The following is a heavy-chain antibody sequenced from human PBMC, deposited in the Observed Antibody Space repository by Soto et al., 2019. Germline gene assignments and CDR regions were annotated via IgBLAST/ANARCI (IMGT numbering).Heavy chain of an antibody. J-gene: IGHJ6*02. Sequence: SETLSLTCTVSGGSISSGGYSWTWIRQSPGKGLEWIGYTYQSGSAYYNPSLKSRVTISVDRSKNQFSLNLTSVTAADTAVYYCARDYYEMDVWGQGTTVTVPS. CDR2: TYQSGSA. CDR3: ARDYYEMDV. V-gene: IGHV4-30-2*06. CDR1: GGSISSGGYS.